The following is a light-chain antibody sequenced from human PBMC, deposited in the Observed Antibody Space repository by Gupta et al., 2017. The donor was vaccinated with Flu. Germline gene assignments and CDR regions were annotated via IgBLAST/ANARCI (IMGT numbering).Light chain of an antibody. V-gene: IGKV1-39*01. J-gene: IGKJ3*01. CDR2: AAS. Sequence: PSSLSASVGDRVTITCRASQTGGDYLSWFQQKPGEAPHLLIYAASSLQTGVPSRFSGSGSGTDFTLTISSLQPEDFATYYCQQSHSPPLTFGPGTKVDLK. CDR3: QQSHSPPLT. CDR1: QTGGDY.